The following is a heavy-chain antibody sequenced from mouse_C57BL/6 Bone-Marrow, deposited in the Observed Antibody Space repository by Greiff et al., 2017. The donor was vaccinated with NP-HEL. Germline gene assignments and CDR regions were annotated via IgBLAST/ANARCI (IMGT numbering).Heavy chain of an antibody. D-gene: IGHD6-2*01. J-gene: IGHJ4*01. Sequence: QVQLQQSGPELVKPGASVKISCKASGYTFTDYYINWVKQRPGQGLAWIGWIYPGSGNTKYNEQFKGKATLTVDTSSSTAYMQLSSRTSEDSAVYFCARDGLWAMDYWGQGTAVTVSS. CDR1: GYTFTDYY. CDR2: IYPGSGNT. V-gene: IGHV1-84*01. CDR3: ARDGLWAMDY.